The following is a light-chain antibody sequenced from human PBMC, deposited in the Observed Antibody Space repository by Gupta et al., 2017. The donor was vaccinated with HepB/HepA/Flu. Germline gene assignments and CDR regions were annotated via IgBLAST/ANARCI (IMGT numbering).Light chain of an antibody. CDR2: NAS. V-gene: IGKV1-5*03. CDR1: QTISSC. J-gene: IGKJ2*01. CDR3: QQYNSHPYT. Sequence: LQMTQSLSTLSASVGDRVTITCRASQTISSCLAWYQQTPGKAPNLLIYNASSLKSGVPSRFSGSGSGTEFTLTISSLQPDDFVTYYCQQYNSHPYTFGEGTKLEI.